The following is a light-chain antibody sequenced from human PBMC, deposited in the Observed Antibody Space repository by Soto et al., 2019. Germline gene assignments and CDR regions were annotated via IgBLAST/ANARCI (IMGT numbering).Light chain of an antibody. CDR1: QSISTW. CDR2: KAS. V-gene: IGKV1-5*03. Sequence: DIQMPQSPSTLSAPVGDRVTSTCRASQSISTWLDWYQQKPGKATKLLIYKASSLEGGVPSRCSASGSGTEFYITISTLQTDDLATCDCQEYNTYPLTLGGGTAVLIK. CDR3: QEYNTYPLT. J-gene: IGKJ4*01.